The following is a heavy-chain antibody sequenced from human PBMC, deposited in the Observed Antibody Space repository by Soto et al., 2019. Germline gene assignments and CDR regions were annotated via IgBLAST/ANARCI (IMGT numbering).Heavy chain of an antibody. CDR1: GFTFRTYP. CDR2: IGVSADDT. J-gene: IGHJ4*02. Sequence: PGGSLRLSCAASGFTFRTYPMTWARQAPGKGLEWVSVIGVSADDTHYADSVKGRFTISRDNSKNTLFLQMNSLRAEDTAVYYCAKYSAAGSRYFDFWGQGTLVTVPQ. V-gene: IGHV3-23*01. D-gene: IGHD6-13*01. CDR3: AKYSAAGSRYFDF.